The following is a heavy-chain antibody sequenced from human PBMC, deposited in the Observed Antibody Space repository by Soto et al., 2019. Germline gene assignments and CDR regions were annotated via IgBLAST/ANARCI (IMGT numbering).Heavy chain of an antibody. CDR3: ARDWAVGYGLLYYGMDV. V-gene: IGHV3-48*02. J-gene: IGHJ6*02. D-gene: IGHD2-8*02. CDR2: ISSSSSTI. CDR1: GFTFSSYS. Sequence: GGSLRLSCAASGFTFSSYSMNWVRQAPGKGLEWVSYISSSSSTIYYADSVKGRFTISRDNAKNSLYLQMNSLRDEDTAVYYCARDWAVGYGLLYYGMDVWGQGTTVTVSS.